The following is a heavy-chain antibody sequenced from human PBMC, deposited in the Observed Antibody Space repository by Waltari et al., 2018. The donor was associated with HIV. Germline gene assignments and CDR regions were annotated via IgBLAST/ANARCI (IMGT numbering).Heavy chain of an antibody. CDR2: ISYDGSNK. CDR3: AKDRGQGPLDY. D-gene: IGHD3-10*01. CDR1: GFTFSSYG. V-gene: IGHV3-30*18. J-gene: IGHJ4*02. Sequence: QVQLVESGGCVVQPGRSLRLSCAASGFTFSSYGMHWVRQAPGKGLEGVAVISYDGSNKYYADSVKGRFTISRDNSKNTLYLQMNSLRAEDTAVYYCAKDRGQGPLDYWGQGTLVTVSS.